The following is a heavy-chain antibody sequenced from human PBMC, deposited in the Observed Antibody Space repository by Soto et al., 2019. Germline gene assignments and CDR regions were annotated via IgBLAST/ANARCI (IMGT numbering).Heavy chain of an antibody. V-gene: IGHV1-18*04. CDR1: GYTFTSYG. D-gene: IGHD2-2*01. CDR2: ISAYNGNT. CDR3: ARLGYCSSTSCSGVDY. J-gene: IGHJ4*02. Sequence: GASVKVSFKASGYTFTSYGISWVRQAPGQGLEWMGWISAYNGNTNYAQKLQGRVTMTTDTSTSTAYMELRSLRSDDTAVYYCARLGYCSSTSCSGVDYWGQGTLVTVSS.